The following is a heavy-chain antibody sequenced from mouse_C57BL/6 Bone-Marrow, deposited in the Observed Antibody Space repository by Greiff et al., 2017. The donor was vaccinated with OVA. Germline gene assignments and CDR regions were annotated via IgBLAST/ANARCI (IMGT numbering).Heavy chain of an antibody. J-gene: IGHJ2*01. CDR2: ISSGGSYT. D-gene: IGHD1-1*01. CDR1: GFTFSSYG. Sequence: EVQRVESGGDLVKPGGSLKLSCAASGFTFSSYGMSWVRQTPDKRLEWVATISSGGSYTYYPDSVKGRFTISRDNAKNTLYLQMSSLKSEDTAMYYCARQYYGSRFDYWGQGTTLTVSS. CDR3: ARQYYGSRFDY. V-gene: IGHV5-6*01.